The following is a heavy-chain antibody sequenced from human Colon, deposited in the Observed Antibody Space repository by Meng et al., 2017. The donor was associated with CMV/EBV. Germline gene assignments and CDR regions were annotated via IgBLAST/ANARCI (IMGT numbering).Heavy chain of an antibody. J-gene: IGHJ6*02. CDR2: INEDGGEK. V-gene: IGHV3-7*01. Sequence: GESLKISCVTSGFSFSASWMSWVRQGPGKGLEWVANINEDGGEKHHVGSVEGRFPISRDNAQNSLYLQMNSLRIEDTALYYCALYKEDALHIWGQGTTVTVSS. CDR3: ALYKEDALHI. D-gene: IGHD2-2*02. CDR1: GFSFSASW.